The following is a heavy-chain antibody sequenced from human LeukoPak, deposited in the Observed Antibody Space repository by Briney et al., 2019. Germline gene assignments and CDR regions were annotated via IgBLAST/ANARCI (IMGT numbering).Heavy chain of an antibody. CDR3: ARDPLDGYSSGWYYFDY. CDR1: GFTFSSYW. J-gene: IGHJ4*02. D-gene: IGHD6-19*01. V-gene: IGHV3-74*01. Sequence: GGSLRLSCAASGFTFSSYWMHWVRHAPGKGLVWVSRINSDGSSTSYAGSVKGRFTISRDNAKNTLYLQMNSLRAEDTAVYYCARDPLDGYSSGWYYFDYWGQGTLGTVSS. CDR2: INSDGSST.